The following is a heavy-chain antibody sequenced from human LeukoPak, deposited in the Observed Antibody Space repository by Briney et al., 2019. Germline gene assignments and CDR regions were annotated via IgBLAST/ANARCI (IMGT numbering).Heavy chain of an antibody. V-gene: IGHV3-23*01. CDR2: ISGDAGRT. CDR3: AKGIITSSTFDC. Sequence: GGSLRLSCAASGFTFSSHAMSWVRQAPGKGLEWASGISGDAGRTYYADSVKGRFTISRDNSKNTLYLQINSLRAEDTAVFFCAKGIITSSTFDCWGQGTLVTVSS. J-gene: IGHJ4*02. D-gene: IGHD6-6*01. CDR1: GFTFSSHA.